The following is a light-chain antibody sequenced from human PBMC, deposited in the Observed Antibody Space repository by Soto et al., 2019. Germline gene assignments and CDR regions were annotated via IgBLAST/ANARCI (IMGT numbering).Light chain of an antibody. J-gene: IGLJ1*01. CDR1: SSDVGGYNY. V-gene: IGLV2-8*01. Sequence: QSALTQPPSASGSPGQSVTISCTGTSSDVGGYNYVSWYQQHPGKAPKLMIYDVSKRPSGVPDRFSGSKSGNTASLTVSGLQAEDEADYYCSAYAGNNIHYVFGTGNKVTVL. CDR3: SAYAGNNIHYV. CDR2: DVS.